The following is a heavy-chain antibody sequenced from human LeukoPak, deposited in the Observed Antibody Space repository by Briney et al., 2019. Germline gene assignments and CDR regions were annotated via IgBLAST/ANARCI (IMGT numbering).Heavy chain of an antibody. Sequence: SETLSLTCAVSNYSITSGYFWGWIRQPPGKGLEWIASIYHSGTTYYNPSLRNRVTLFVDTSKNQFSLKLASLTAADTAVYYCARDGVFHDSDGYSFDYWGQGTLVTVSS. CDR1: NYSITSGYF. J-gene: IGHJ4*02. CDR3: ARDGVFHDSDGYSFDY. V-gene: IGHV4-38-2*02. CDR2: IYHSGTT. D-gene: IGHD3-22*01.